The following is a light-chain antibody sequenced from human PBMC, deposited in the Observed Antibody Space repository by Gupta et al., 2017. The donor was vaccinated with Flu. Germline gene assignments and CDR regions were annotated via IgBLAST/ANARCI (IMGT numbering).Light chain of an antibody. J-gene: IGLJ2*01. V-gene: IGLV2-11*01. CDR3: CSYAGSYTQV. Sequence: QSALTQPRSVSGSPGQSVTISCTGTSSDVGCYNYVSWYQQHPGKAPNLMIYDVSKRPSGVPDRFSGSKSGNTASLTISGLQAEDEADYYCCSYAGSYTQVFGGGTKLTV. CDR1: SSDVGCYNY. CDR2: DVS.